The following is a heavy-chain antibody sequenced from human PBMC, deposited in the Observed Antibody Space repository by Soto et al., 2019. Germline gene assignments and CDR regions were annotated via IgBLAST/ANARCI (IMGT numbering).Heavy chain of an antibody. D-gene: IGHD6-13*01. J-gene: IGHJ5*02. CDR1: VFTFRSFT. CDR2: ISSNSAYI. Sequence: GGSLRLSCSASVFTFRSFTMNWVRQAPGKGLEWVSTISSNSAYIYYTDALRGRFTISRDNAKNSLHLQMNSLRAEDTTVYYCPSDAGRDSSARGWFDPLGPGNRGTF. CDR3: PSDAGRDSSARGWFDP. V-gene: IGHV3-21*01.